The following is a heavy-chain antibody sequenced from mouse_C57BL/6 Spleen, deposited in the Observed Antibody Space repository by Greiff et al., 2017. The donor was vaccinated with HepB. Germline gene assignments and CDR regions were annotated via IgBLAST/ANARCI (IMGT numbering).Heavy chain of an antibody. D-gene: IGHD1-1*01. J-gene: IGHJ2*01. CDR2: INPSSGYT. V-gene: IGHV1-7*01. CDR1: GYTFTSYW. Sequence: VQLQQSGAELAKPGASVKLSCKASGYTFTSYWMHWVKQRPGQGLEWIGYINPSSGYTKYNQKFKDKATLTADKYSSTAYMQLSSLTYEDSAVYDCARSSSSLYYFDYWGQGTTLTVSS. CDR3: ARSSSSLYYFDY.